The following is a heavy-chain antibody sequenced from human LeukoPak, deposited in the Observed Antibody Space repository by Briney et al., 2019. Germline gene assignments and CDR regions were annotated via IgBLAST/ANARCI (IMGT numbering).Heavy chain of an antibody. D-gene: IGHD3-22*01. J-gene: IGHJ3*02. Sequence: ASVKVSCKASGYTFTGYYMHWVRQAPGQGLEWMGWINPNSGGTNYAQKFQGRVTMTRDTSISTAYMELSRLRSDDTAVYYCARDIDSSGYNDAFDIWGQGTMVTVSS. V-gene: IGHV1-2*02. CDR1: GYTFTGYY. CDR3: ARDIDSSGYNDAFDI. CDR2: INPNSGGT.